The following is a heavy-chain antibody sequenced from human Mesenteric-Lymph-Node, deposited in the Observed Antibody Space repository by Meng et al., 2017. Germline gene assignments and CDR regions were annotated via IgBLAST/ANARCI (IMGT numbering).Heavy chain of an antibody. Sequence: ASVKVSCKASGYTFTGYYMHWVRQAPGQGLEWMGRINPNSGGTNYAKKFQGRVTMTRDTSISTAYMELSRLRSDDTAVYYCARDPLYCSSTSCYLDWGQGTLVTVSS. CDR1: GYTFTGYY. CDR2: INPNSGGT. CDR3: ARDPLYCSSTSCYLD. D-gene: IGHD2-2*01. J-gene: IGHJ4*02. V-gene: IGHV1-2*06.